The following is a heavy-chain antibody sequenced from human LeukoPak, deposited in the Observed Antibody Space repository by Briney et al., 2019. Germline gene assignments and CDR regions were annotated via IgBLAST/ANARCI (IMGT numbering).Heavy chain of an antibody. CDR3: ARGVPKTSYYYYYMDV. V-gene: IGHV3-48*01. D-gene: IGHD4-11*01. J-gene: IGHJ6*03. CDR1: GFTLSNYS. CDR2: ISGSGFTI. Sequence: GGSLRLSCAVSGFTLSNYSVNWVRQAPGKGLEWISYISGSGFTIHYADSVKGRFTVSRDNAKNSLYLQMNSLRAEDTAVYYCARGVPKTSYYYYYMDVWGKGTTVTVSS.